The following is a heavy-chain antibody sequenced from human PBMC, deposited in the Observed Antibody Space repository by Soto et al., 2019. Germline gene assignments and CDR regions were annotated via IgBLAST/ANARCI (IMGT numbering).Heavy chain of an antibody. Sequence: SETLSLTCTVSGGSISSYYWSWIRQPPGKGLEWIGYIYYSGSTNYNPSLKSRVTISVDTSKNQFSLKLSSVTAADTAVYYCARNWRQAAIPTTARGVYYYYMDVWGKGTTVTVSS. CDR1: GGSISSYY. V-gene: IGHV4-59*08. CDR3: ARNWRQAAIPTTARGVYYYYMDV. CDR2: IYYSGST. D-gene: IGHD2-2*01. J-gene: IGHJ6*03.